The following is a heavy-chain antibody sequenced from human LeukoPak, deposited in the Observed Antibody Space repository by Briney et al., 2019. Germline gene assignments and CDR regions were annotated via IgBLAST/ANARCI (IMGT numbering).Heavy chain of an antibody. CDR2: MHTSGST. CDR3: ARSDIWGSYRFLDY. J-gene: IGHJ4*01. CDR1: GGSISSYY. Sequence: SETLSLTCTVSGGSISSYYRNWIRQPAGKGLEWIGRMHTSGSTNYNPSLKSRVTMSVDTSKNQFSLKLSSVTAADTAVYYCARSDIWGSYRFLDYWGQGILVTVSS. V-gene: IGHV4-4*07. D-gene: IGHD3-16*02.